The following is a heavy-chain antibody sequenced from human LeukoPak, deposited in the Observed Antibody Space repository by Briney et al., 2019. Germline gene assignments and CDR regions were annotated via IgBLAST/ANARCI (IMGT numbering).Heavy chain of an antibody. D-gene: IGHD3-10*01. J-gene: IGHJ4*02. CDR3: AKDRVDGSGSQFDS. Sequence: GGSLRLSCAASGFTFYTYSMNWVRQAPGKGLEWVSSISGSGAMTYYGDSVKGRFTISRDNAMDTLYLQMNSLRADDTAVYYCAKDRVDGSGSQFDSWGQGSLVIVSS. CDR2: ISGSGAMT. V-gene: IGHV3-23*01. CDR1: GFTFYTYS.